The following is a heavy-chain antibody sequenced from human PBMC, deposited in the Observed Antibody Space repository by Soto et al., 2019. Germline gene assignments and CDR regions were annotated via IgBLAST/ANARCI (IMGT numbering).Heavy chain of an antibody. D-gene: IGHD7-27*01. J-gene: IGHJ5*02. V-gene: IGHV1-69*01. CDR2: IIPIFATP. CDR1: GGTFTSSP. Sequence: QVQLVQSGAEVKKPGSSMKVSCRASGGTFTSSPISWVRQAPGHGLEWMGGIIPIFATPDYAQKFQGRITITADESTSTAYLELSSLRSEDTAVYYCARDNVLSGAIDLWGQGTLVTVSS. CDR3: ARDNVLSGAIDL.